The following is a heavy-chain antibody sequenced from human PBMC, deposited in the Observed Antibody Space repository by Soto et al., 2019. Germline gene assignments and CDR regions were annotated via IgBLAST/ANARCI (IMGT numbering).Heavy chain of an antibody. D-gene: IGHD3-10*01. CDR3: ARGIFGSGTANGY. Sequence: EVQLVESGGGLVQPGGPLRLSCAASGFTFSGSWMHWVRQDPGKGLVWVSRINGDGSGTSYADFVKGRFTISRDDVKKTLFLQMNGLRAEDTAVYYCARGIFGSGTANGYWGQGTLVTVSS. J-gene: IGHJ4*02. CDR1: GFTFSGSW. CDR2: INGDGSGT. V-gene: IGHV3-74*01.